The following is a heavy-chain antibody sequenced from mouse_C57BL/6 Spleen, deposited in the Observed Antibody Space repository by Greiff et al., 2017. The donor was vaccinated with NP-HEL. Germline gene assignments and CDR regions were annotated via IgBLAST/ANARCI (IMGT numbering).Heavy chain of an antibody. CDR1: GYTFTSYW. D-gene: IGHD2-4*01. Sequence: QVQLQQSGTELVKPGASVKLSCKASGYTFTSYWMHWVKQRPGQGLEWIGNINPSNGGTNYNEKFKSKATMTVDKSSSTAYMQLSSLTSEDSAVYYCARLDYDYGEFYFDYWGQGTTLTVSS. V-gene: IGHV1-53*01. J-gene: IGHJ2*01. CDR3: ARLDYDYGEFYFDY. CDR2: INPSNGGT.